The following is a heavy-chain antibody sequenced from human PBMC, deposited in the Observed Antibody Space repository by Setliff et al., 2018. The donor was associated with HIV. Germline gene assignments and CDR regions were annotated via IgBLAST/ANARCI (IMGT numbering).Heavy chain of an antibody. J-gene: IGHJ4*02. V-gene: IGHV3-33*06. CDR3: AKDLVTTTGPDY. Sequence: GGSLRLSCSGSGLTLSNYWMYWVRQAPGKGLEWVAVMWNDKNNKCYADSVKGRYTISRDNSKNTLYLQMNSLRAEDTAVYYCAKDLVTTTGPDYWGQGTLVTVSS. D-gene: IGHD1-1*01. CDR1: GLTLSNYW. CDR2: MWNDKNNK.